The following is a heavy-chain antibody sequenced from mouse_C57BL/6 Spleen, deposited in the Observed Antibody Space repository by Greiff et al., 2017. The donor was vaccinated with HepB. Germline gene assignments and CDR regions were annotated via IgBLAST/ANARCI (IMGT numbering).Heavy chain of an antibody. CDR3: ARPRDDYDAPYGYFDV. D-gene: IGHD2-4*01. CDR1: GYAFSSSW. J-gene: IGHJ1*03. V-gene: IGHV1-82*01. Sequence: QVQLKESGPELVKPGASVKISCKASGYAFSSSWMNWVKQRPGKGLEWIGRIYPGDGDTNYNGKFKGKATLTADKSSSTAYMQLSSLTSEDSAVYFCARPRDDYDAPYGYFDVWGTGTTVTVSS. CDR2: IYPGDGDT.